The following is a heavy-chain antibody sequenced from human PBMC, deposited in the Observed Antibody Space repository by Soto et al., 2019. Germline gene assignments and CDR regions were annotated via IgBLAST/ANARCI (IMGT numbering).Heavy chain of an antibody. CDR1: GFTFSSYA. V-gene: IGHV3-23*01. D-gene: IGHD6-19*01. J-gene: IGHJ2*01. CDR2: ISGSGGST. Sequence: GGSLRLSCAASGFTFSSYAMSWVRQAPGKGLEWVSAISGSGGSTYYADSVKGRFTISRDNSKNTLYLQMNSLRAEDTAVYYCARGTPQWLVLSYWYFDLWGRGTLVTVSS. CDR3: ARGTPQWLVLSYWYFDL.